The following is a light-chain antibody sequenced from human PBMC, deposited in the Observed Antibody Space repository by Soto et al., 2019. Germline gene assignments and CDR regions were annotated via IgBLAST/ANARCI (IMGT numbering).Light chain of an antibody. CDR1: QRVSRN. J-gene: IGKJ1*01. V-gene: IGKV3-20*01. CDR2: GAS. Sequence: EVVLTQSPATLSLSPWERATLSCRASQRVSRNLAWYQQKPGQAPRLLIYGASSRAAGIPDRFSGSGSGTDFTLTINRLEPEDFAVYYCQQYVTSRRTFGPGTKVDI. CDR3: QQYVTSRRT.